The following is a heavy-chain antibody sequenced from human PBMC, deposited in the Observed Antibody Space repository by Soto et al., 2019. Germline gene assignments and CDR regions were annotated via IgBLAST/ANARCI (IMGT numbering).Heavy chain of an antibody. J-gene: IGHJ5*02. V-gene: IGHV3-23*01. CDR2: ITGSGTSI. Sequence: EVQVSESGGGLVQPGGSLRLSCAASGFTFSPYAMSWVRQASGKGMEWVSSITGSGTSIYYADSVKGRFTISRDNSKNTLYLQMNSLRAEDTAVYYCAKVSRDGYQVAWGQGTLVTVSS. CDR3: AKVSRDGYQVA. CDR1: GFTFSPYA. D-gene: IGHD5-12*01.